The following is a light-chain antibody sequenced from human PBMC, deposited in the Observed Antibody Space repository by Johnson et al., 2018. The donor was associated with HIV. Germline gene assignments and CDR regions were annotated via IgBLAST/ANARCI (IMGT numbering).Light chain of an antibody. CDR3: GTWDSSLSAGV. Sequence: QSVLTQPPSVSAAPGQKVTISCSGSSSNIGNNYVSWYQQLPGTAPKLLIYENNKRPSGIPDRFSGSKSGTSATLGITGLQTWDEADYYCGTWDSSLSAGVVGTGTKVTVL. CDR1: SSNIGNNY. V-gene: IGLV1-51*02. J-gene: IGLJ1*01. CDR2: ENN.